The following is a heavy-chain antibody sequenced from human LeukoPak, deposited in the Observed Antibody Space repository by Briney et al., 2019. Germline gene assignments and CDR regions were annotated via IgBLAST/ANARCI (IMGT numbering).Heavy chain of an antibody. CDR2: IRTTAEGAKYA. Sequence: PGGSLRLSCATSGFSFTDYPMNWVRQAPGKGLEWISNIRTTAEGAKYAYYADSVKGRVTISRDDGKNTLYLHMNSLRDDDTAVYYAAAGIRYAFDYWGQGILVTVSS. CDR1: GFSFTDYP. CDR3: AAGIRYAFDY. D-gene: IGHD3-9*01. J-gene: IGHJ4*02. V-gene: IGHV3-48*02.